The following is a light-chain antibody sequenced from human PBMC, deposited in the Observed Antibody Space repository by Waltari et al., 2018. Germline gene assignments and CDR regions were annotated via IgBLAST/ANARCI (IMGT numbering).Light chain of an antibody. J-gene: IGKJ3*01. CDR2: VAS. V-gene: IGKV1D-12*01. CDR1: QDIGSW. CDR3: QQANSFPLA. Sequence: DIQMTQSPSSVSASVGDRVTITCRASQDIGSWLSWYQHKPGKAPKLLMFVASSLQSGVPSRFSGSGSGTDFTLTINSLQPEDFATYYCQQANSFPLAFGPGTKVDIK.